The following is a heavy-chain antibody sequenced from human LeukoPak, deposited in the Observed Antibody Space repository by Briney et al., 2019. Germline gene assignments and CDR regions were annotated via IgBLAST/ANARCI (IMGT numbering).Heavy chain of an antibody. D-gene: IGHD2-2*01. CDR1: GYTFTSYG. J-gene: IGHJ5*02. CDR3: ARDPPRYCSSTSCSPNWFDP. V-gene: IGHV1-18*04. CDR2: ISAYNGNT. Sequence: ASVKVSCKASGYTFTSYGISWVRQAPGQGLEWMGWISAYNGNTNYAHKLQGRLTLTTDTSTSTAYMELRSLRSDDTAVYYCARDPPRYCSSTSCSPNWFDPWGQGTLVTVSS.